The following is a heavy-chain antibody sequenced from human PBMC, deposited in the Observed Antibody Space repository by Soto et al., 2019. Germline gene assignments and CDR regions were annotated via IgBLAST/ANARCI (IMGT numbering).Heavy chain of an antibody. D-gene: IGHD3-10*01. CDR1: GFTFSDYS. V-gene: IGHV3-48*02. Sequence: EVQLVESGGGLVQPGGSLRLSCAASGFTFSDYSMNWVRQAPGKGLEWVAYISTTSSTKYYADSVKGRFTISRDNTRNSLYLQMSSLRDEDKAEYYCATQLIRVKGVVHWGQGTLVTVSS. CDR2: ISTTSSTK. J-gene: IGHJ5*02. CDR3: ATQLIRVKGVVH.